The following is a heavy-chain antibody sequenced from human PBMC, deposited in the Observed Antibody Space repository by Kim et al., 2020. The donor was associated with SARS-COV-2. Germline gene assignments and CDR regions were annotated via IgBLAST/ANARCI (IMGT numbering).Heavy chain of an antibody. CDR3: ARVYSYGYPVRYYYYGMDV. CDR2: INTNTGNP. D-gene: IGHD5-18*01. V-gene: IGHV7-4-1*02. J-gene: IGHJ6*02. Sequence: ASVKVSCKASGYTFTSYAMNWVRQAPGQGLEWMGWINTNTGNPTYAQGFTGRFVFSLDTSVSTAYLQISSLKAEDTAVYYCARVYSYGYPVRYYYYGMDVWGQGTTVTVSS. CDR1: GYTFTSYA.